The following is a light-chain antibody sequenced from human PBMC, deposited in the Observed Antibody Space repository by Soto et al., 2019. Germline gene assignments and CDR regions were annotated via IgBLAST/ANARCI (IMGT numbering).Light chain of an antibody. V-gene: IGKV3-20*01. CDR3: QQYGTSPAM. CDR2: GAS. J-gene: IGKJ1*01. CDR1: QSVSSEY. Sequence: EIVLTQSPGTLSLSPGERVTLSCRASQSVSSEYLAWYQQKPGQAPRLLIFGASISATGISDRFSGSGSGTDFTLTIRRLEPADFAVYYSQQYGTSPAMFGQVTKVEIK.